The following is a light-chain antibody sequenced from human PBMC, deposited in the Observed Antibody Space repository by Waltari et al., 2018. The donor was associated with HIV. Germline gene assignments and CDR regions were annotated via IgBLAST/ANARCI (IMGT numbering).Light chain of an antibody. Sequence: IQMTQSPSTLSASVGDRVAITCRASQTISDWLAWYQQKPGKAPKLLIYKASNLQSGVPSRLSGGGSGTEFTLTIGSLQPDDFATYYGQQYNSFSLTFGGGTKVESK. CDR2: KAS. CDR1: QTISDW. CDR3: QQYNSFSLT. V-gene: IGKV1-5*03. J-gene: IGKJ4*01.